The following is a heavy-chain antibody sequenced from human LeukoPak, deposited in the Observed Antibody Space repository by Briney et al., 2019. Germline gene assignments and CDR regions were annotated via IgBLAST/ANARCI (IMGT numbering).Heavy chain of an antibody. Sequence: GASVRVSCKASGYTFTSYDINWVRQATGQGLEWMGWISASNGNTNYAQKFQGRVTMTTDSSTNTAYMDLRSLRSDDTAVYYCARADYDSSGYYSHGVFWGQGTLVTVSS. V-gene: IGHV1-18*01. D-gene: IGHD3-22*01. CDR2: ISASNGNT. J-gene: IGHJ4*02. CDR1: GYTFTSYD. CDR3: ARADYDSSGYYSHGVF.